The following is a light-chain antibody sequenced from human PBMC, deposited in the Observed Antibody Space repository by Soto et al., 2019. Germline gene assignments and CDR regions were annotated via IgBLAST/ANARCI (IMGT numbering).Light chain of an antibody. CDR2: TTD. V-gene: IGLV7-43*01. Sequence: QAVVTQEPSLTVSPGGTVTLTCASNTGAVTSGNYASWFQQKPGQAPRTLIYTTDNRHSWTPARFSGSLLGGRAALTLSDVQPDDEAEYYCLLYYGGAHLVFGGVTKLTVL. CDR3: LLYYGGAHLV. J-gene: IGLJ2*01. CDR1: TGAVTSGNY.